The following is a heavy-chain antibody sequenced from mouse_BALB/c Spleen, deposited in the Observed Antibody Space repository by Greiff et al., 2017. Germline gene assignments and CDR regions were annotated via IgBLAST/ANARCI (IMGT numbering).Heavy chain of an antibody. V-gene: IGHV1-63*02. CDR1: GYTFTDYW. Sequence: VQLVESGAELVRPGTSVKMSCKAAGYTFTDYWIGWVKQRPGHGLEWIGDIYPGGGYTNYNEKFKGKATFTADTSSNTAYMQLSSLTSEDSAVYYCARMDYYGSRDYWGQGTTLTVSS. CDR2: IYPGGGYT. J-gene: IGHJ2*01. CDR3: ARMDYYGSRDY. D-gene: IGHD1-1*01.